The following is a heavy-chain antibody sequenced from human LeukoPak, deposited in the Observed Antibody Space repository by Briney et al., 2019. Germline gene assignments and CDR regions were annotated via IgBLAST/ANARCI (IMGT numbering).Heavy chain of an antibody. CDR3: ARNPGGIGDY. V-gene: IGHV3-48*02. CDR2: ISGSSSST. CDR1: GFTVSSNY. D-gene: IGHD4-23*01. J-gene: IGHJ4*02. Sequence: GGSLTLSCAASGFTVSSNYMNWVRQAPGKGLEWVSFISGSSSSTFYADSVKGRFTVSRDNAKNTLYLQMNSLRDEDTAVYYCARNPGGIGDYWGQGTLVTVSS.